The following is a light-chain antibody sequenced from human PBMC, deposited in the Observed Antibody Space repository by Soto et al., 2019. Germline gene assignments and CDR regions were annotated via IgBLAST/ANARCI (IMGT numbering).Light chain of an antibody. CDR3: QQSVSSPRT. CDR1: QSVSSNY. Sequence: EIVLTQSPGTLSLSPGERATLSCRASQSVSSNYLAWYQQKPGQAPRLLVYGASSRATGIPDRFSGSGSGTDFTLTISRLEPEDFAVYYCQQSVSSPRTFGQGTKVEIK. V-gene: IGKV3-20*01. CDR2: GAS. J-gene: IGKJ1*01.